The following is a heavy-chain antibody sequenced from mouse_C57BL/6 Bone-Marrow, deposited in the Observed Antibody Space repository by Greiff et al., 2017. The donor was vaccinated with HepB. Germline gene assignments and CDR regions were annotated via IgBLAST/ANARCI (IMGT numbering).Heavy chain of an antibody. CDR1: GFTFSDYG. CDR2: ISNLAYSI. D-gene: IGHD1-1*01. V-gene: IGHV5-15*04. J-gene: IGHJ1*03. Sequence: EVKLVESGGGLVQPGGSLKLSCAASGFTFSDYGMAWVRQAPRKGPEWVAFISNLAYSIYYADTVTGRFTISRENAKNTLYLEMSSLRSEDTAMYYCARAYYYGSSYDWYFDVWGTGTTVTVSS. CDR3: ARAYYYGSSYDWYFDV.